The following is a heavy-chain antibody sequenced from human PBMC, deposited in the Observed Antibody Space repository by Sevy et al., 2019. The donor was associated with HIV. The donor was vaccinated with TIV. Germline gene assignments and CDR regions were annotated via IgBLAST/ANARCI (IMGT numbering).Heavy chain of an antibody. J-gene: IGHJ6*02. V-gene: IGHV3-30-3*01. CDR2: ISYDGSNK. Sequence: GGSLRLSCAASGFTFSSYAMHWVRQAPGKGLEWVAVISYDGSNKYYADSVKGRFTISRDNSKNTLYLQMNSLRAEDTAVYYCARDRGSSSWYSGASYYYYYGMDVWGQGTTVTVSS. CDR1: GFTFSSYA. D-gene: IGHD6-13*01. CDR3: ARDRGSSSWYSGASYYYYYGMDV.